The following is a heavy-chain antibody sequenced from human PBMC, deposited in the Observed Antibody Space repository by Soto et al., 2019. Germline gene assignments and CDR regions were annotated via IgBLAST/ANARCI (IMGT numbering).Heavy chain of an antibody. Sequence: QMQLVQSGPEVKRPGTSMKVSCKASGFSFTTFGLHWVRQARGQGLEWIRWIMVGSGHTNYAQKFQDRPTITRDRDTSTTTTSMELSSLTSEDTAVYYCAAFASSVGLSHEFWGQGTLVPVSS. CDR2: IMVGSGHT. V-gene: IGHV1-58*01. CDR3: AAFASSVGLSHEF. J-gene: IGHJ4*02. CDR1: GFSFTTFG. D-gene: IGHD3-10*01.